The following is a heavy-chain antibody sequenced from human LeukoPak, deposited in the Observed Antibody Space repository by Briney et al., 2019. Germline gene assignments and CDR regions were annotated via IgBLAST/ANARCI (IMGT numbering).Heavy chain of an antibody. CDR1: GFTFSSYA. CDR3: AKDFVVVVPAAMELRDY. Sequence: YPGGSLRLSCAASGFTFSSYAMSWVRQAPGKGLEWVSAISGSGGSTYYADSVKGRFTISRDNSKNTLYLQMNSLRAEDTAVYYCAKDFVVVVPAAMELRDYWGQGTLVTVSS. V-gene: IGHV3-23*01. D-gene: IGHD2-2*01. CDR2: ISGSGGST. J-gene: IGHJ4*02.